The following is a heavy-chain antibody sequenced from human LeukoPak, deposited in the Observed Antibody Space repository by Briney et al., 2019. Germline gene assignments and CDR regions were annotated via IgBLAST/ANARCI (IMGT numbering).Heavy chain of an antibody. Sequence: GGSLRLSCAASGFTFTDSAITWVRQAPGKGLEWVSAISTSGGDTIYTDSVKDRFTISRDNSKNTLYLQMHSLRAEDTAIYYCAKGGNYAPLDYWGQGALVTVSS. CDR1: GFTFTDSA. CDR3: AKGGNYAPLDY. D-gene: IGHD1-7*01. J-gene: IGHJ4*02. CDR2: ISTSGGDT. V-gene: IGHV3-23*01.